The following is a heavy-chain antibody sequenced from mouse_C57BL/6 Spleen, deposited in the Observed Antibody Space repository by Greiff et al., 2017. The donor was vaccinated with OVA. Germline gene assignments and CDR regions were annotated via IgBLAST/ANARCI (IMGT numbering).Heavy chain of an antibody. CDR3: AREGGYYGSSSWYFDV. Sequence: VQGVESGPELVKPGASVKLSCKASGYTFTSYDINWVKQRPGQGLEWIGWIYPRDGSTKYNEKFKGKATLTVDTSSSTAYMELHSLTSEDSAVYFCAREGGYYGSSSWYFDVWGTGTTVTVSS. CDR2: IYPRDGST. J-gene: IGHJ1*03. V-gene: IGHV1-85*01. D-gene: IGHD1-1*01. CDR1: GYTFTSYD.